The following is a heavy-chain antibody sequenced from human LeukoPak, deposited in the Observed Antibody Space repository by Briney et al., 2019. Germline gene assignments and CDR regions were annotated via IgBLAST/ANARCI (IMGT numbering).Heavy chain of an antibody. D-gene: IGHD3-10*01. V-gene: IGHV3-64*01. CDR1: GFTFSSYA. J-gene: IGHJ6*03. CDR3: ARLYGSGSGYYYMDV. CDR2: ISSNGGST. Sequence: GGSLRLSCAASGFTFSSYAMHWVRQAPGKGLEYVSAISSNGGSTYYANSVKGRFTISRDNSKNTLYLQMGSLRAEDMAVYYCARLYGSGSGYYYMDVWGKGTTVTVS.